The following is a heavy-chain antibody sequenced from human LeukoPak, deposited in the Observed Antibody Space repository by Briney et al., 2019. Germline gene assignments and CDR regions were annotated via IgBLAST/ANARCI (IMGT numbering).Heavy chain of an antibody. CDR3: ARPSSWGPITFGGVIPDY. CDR1: GGLFTDYF. V-gene: IGHV4-34*01. CDR2: INHRGSI. J-gene: IGHJ4*02. D-gene: IGHD3-16*02. Sequence: SETLSLTCAVYGGLFTDYFWIWIRQPPGKGLEWIGEINHRGSIKYNPSLKSRVIISRDTSKTQFSLNLTSVTAADTAIYYCARPSSWGPITFGGVIPDYWGQGTLVTVSS.